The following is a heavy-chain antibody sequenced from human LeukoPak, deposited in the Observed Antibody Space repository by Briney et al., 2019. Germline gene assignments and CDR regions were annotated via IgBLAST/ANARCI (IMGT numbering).Heavy chain of an antibody. CDR3: ARGPEGLLNYYYYYYMDV. Sequence: ASVKVSCKASGGTFSSYAISWARQAPGQGLEWMGGIIPIFGTANYAQKFQGRVTITTDESTSTAYMELSSLRSEDTAVYYCARGPEGLLNYYYYYYMDVWGKGTTVTVSS. V-gene: IGHV1-69*05. D-gene: IGHD3-16*01. CDR1: GGTFSSYA. J-gene: IGHJ6*03. CDR2: IIPIFGTA.